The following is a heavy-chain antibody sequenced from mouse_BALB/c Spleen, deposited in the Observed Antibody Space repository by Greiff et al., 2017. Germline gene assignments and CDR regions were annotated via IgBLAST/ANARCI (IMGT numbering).Heavy chain of an antibody. CDR3: ARSELGPYFDY. V-gene: IGHV14-3*02. Sequence: EVQLQQSGAELVKPGASVKLSCTASGFNIKDTYMHWVKQRPEQGLEWIGRIDPANGNTKYDPKFQGKATITADTSSNTAYLQLSSLTSEDTAVYYYARSELGPYFDYWGQGTTLTVSS. CDR2: IDPANGNT. J-gene: IGHJ2*01. D-gene: IGHD4-1*01. CDR1: GFNIKDTY.